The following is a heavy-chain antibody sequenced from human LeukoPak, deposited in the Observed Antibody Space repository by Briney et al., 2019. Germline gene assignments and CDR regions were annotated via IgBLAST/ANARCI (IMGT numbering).Heavy chain of an antibody. D-gene: IGHD6-19*01. CDR1: GYTFTGYY. Sequence: GSVKVSCKASGYTFTGYYMHWVRQAPGQGLEWMGWINTNSGGTNYAQKFQGRVTMTRDTSISTAYMELSRLRSDDTAVYYCARVRIAVAGKYYFDYWGQGTLVTVSS. CDR3: ARVRIAVAGKYYFDY. J-gene: IGHJ4*02. CDR2: INTNSGGT. V-gene: IGHV1-2*02.